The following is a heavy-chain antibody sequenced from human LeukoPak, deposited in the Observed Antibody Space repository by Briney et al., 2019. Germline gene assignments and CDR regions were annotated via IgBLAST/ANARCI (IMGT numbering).Heavy chain of an antibody. CDR2: INPNSGGT. Sequence: ASVKVSCKASGYTFTGYYMHWVRQAPGQGLEWMGRINPNSGGTNYAQKFQGRVTMTRDTSSSTAYMELSRLRSDDTAVYYCARDLGWYVYWFDPWGQGTLVTVSS. J-gene: IGHJ5*02. D-gene: IGHD6-19*01. CDR1: GYTFTGYY. CDR3: ARDLGWYVYWFDP. V-gene: IGHV1-2*06.